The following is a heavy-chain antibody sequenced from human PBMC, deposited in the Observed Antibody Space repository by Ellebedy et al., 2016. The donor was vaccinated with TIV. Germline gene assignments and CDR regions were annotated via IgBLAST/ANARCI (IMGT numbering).Heavy chain of an antibody. CDR2: IYQDGGVR. V-gene: IGHV3-7*01. CDR1: GFNFRSYW. D-gene: IGHD4-17*01. Sequence: GGSLRLSCAASGFNFRSYWMSWVRQAPGKGLEWVANIYQDGGVRYYVDSVKGRFTISRDNADNSLFLQMNSLRADDTAVYYCARRGSYGDYAVQINSWFDTWGRGTLVAVSS. CDR3: ARRGSYGDYAVQINSWFDT. J-gene: IGHJ5*02.